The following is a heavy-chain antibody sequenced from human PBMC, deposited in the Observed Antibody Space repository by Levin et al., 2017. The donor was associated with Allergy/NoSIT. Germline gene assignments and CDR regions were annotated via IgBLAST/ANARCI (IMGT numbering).Heavy chain of an antibody. CDR3: ARAKTYNDFWSDL. CDR2: INPSGGRT. V-gene: IGHV1-46*01. D-gene: IGHD3-3*01. CDR1: GYTFTSHY. Sequence: ASVKVSCKASGYTFTSHYMHWVRQAPGQGLEWMGMINPSGGRTNYAQRFQGRVTMARDMSSGTVYMELRSLRSEDTAVYYCARAKTYNDFWSDLWGQGTLVSVSS. J-gene: IGHJ1*01.